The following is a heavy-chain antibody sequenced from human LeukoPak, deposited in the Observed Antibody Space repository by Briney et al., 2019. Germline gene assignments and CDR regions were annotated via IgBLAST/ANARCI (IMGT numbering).Heavy chain of an antibody. CDR2: IGAYNGNT. V-gene: IGHV1-18*03. CDR1: GYTFTSYG. D-gene: IGHD1-26*01. Sequence: ASVKVSCKASGYTFTSYGISWVRQAPGQGLEWMGWIGAYNGNTNYAQKLQGRVTITRDTSASTAYMELSSLRSEDMAVYYCARDAGSYLLQYFDYWGQGTLVTVSS. CDR3: ARDAGSYLLQYFDY. J-gene: IGHJ4*02.